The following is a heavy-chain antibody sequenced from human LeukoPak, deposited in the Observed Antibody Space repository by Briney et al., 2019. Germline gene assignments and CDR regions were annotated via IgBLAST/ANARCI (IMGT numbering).Heavy chain of an antibody. D-gene: IGHD3-9*01. CDR3: VTQVTGNSPFSS. V-gene: IGHV3-21*05. CDR2: GSGSGEEI. Sequence: GGSLRLSCAASLFTFSGFGMNWVRQAPGKGWEWISYGSGSGEEIHYGDSVKGRLTMSRDNAKSSLYLQMNSMRAEDTAIYYCVTQVTGNSPFSSWGQGTLVSVSS. CDR1: LFTFSGFG. J-gene: IGHJ4*02.